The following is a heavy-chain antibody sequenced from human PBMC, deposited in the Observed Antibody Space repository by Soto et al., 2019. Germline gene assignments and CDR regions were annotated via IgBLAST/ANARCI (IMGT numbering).Heavy chain of an antibody. V-gene: IGHV3-30*18. Sequence: QVQLVESGGGVVQPGRSLRLSCAASGFTFSSYGMHWVRQAPGKGLEWVAVISYDGSNKYYADSVKGRFTISRDNSKNTLYLQMNSLRAEDTVVYYCAKDFSARYIMTFDYWGQGTLVTVSS. D-gene: IGHD3-16*01. J-gene: IGHJ4*02. CDR1: GFTFSSYG. CDR2: ISYDGSNK. CDR3: AKDFSARYIMTFDY.